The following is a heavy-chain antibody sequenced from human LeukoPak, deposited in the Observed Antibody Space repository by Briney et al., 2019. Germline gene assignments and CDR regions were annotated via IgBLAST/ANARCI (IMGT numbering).Heavy chain of an antibody. CDR2: IIPIFGTA. CDR1: GGTFSSYA. Sequence: SVKVSCKASGGTFSSYAISWVRQAPGQGLEWMGGIIPIFGTANYAQKFQGRVTITADESTSTAYMELSSLRSEDTAVYYCAREYTYGYIRYFDLWGRGTLVSVSS. J-gene: IGHJ2*01. V-gene: IGHV1-69*13. D-gene: IGHD5-18*01. CDR3: AREYTYGYIRYFDL.